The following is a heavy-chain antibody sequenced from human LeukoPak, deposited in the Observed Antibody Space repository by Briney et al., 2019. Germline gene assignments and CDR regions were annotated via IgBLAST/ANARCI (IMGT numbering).Heavy chain of an antibody. CDR2: IYHSGST. D-gene: IGHD3-22*01. CDR3: SRDHYYESSGYYPFY. V-gene: IGHV4-38-2*02. CDR1: GYSISSGYY. Sequence: TSETLSLTCTVSGYSISSGYYWGWVRQPPGKGLEWIGSIYHSGSTYYNPSLKSRVTISVDTSKNQFSLKLNSVTAADTAVYYCSRDHYYESSGYYPFYRGPGTPGT. J-gene: IGHJ4*03.